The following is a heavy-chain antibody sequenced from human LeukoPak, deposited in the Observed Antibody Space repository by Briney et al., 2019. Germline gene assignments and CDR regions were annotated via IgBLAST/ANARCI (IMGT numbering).Heavy chain of an antibody. CDR2: IKRDGSQN. J-gene: IGHJ6*02. CDR3: AKDTLLSNYYYYGMDV. V-gene: IGHV3-7*03. D-gene: IGHD2-21*02. CDR1: GFTFTTYW. Sequence: PGDSLRLSCAASGFTFTTYWMAWVRQAPGKGLEWVANIKRDGSQNQYVDSVKGRFTISRDNSNNTLYLQMNSLRAEDTAVYYCAKDTLLSNYYYYGMDVWGQGTTVTVSS.